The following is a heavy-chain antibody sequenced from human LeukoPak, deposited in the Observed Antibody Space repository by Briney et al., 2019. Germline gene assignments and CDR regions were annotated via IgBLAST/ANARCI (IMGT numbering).Heavy chain of an antibody. CDR3: ARAFDGSGSYYNPPDAFDI. CDR1: GYTFTSYA. J-gene: IGHJ3*02. D-gene: IGHD3-10*01. CDR2: INAANGNT. Sequence: ASVKVSCKASGYTFTSYAIHWVRQAPGQRLEWMGWINAANGNTKYSQKFQGRVTITRDTSASTAYMELSSLRSEDTAVYYCARAFDGSGSYYNPPDAFDIWGQGTMVTVSS. V-gene: IGHV1-3*01.